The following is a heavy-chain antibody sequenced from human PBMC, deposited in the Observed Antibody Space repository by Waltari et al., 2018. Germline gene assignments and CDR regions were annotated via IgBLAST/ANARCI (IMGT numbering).Heavy chain of an antibody. CDR1: GYSISSGYY. V-gene: IGHV4-38-2*01. CDR3: ARLGGSGSSPEFQH. D-gene: IGHD3-10*01. Sequence: QVQLQESGPGLVKPSETLSLTCAVSGYSISSGYYWGWIRQPPGKGLEWIGSIYHSGSTYYNPSLKSRVTISVDTSKNQFSLKLSSVTAADTAVYYCARLGGSGSSPEFQHWGQGTLVTVSS. J-gene: IGHJ1*01. CDR2: IYHSGST.